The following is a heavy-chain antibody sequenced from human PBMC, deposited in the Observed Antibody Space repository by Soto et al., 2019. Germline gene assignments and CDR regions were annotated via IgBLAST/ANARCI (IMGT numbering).Heavy chain of an antibody. V-gene: IGHV1-2*02. J-gene: IGHJ4*02. D-gene: IGHD3-16*01. Sequence: ASVKVSCKASGYTFTADYLYWVRQAPGQGPEWMGGINPNSGDTIYAPKFQGRVTMTRDPSISTAYMELSGLRSDDTAVYYCARDPIGGGAPYYFDYWGQGTLVTVSS. CDR3: ARDPIGGGAPYYFDY. CDR2: INPNSGDT. CDR1: GYTFTADY.